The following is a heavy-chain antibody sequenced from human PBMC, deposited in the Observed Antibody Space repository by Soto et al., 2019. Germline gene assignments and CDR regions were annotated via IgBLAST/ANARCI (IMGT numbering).Heavy chain of an antibody. D-gene: IGHD6-19*01. CDR1: GGSISSYY. CDR3: ARGYSSGWYMGGTGFDP. V-gene: IGHV4-59*01. Sequence: QVQLQESGPGLVKPSETLSLTCTVSGGSISSYYWSWIRQPPGKGLEWIGYIYYSGSTNYNPSLKSRVTISVDTSKNQFSLKLSSVTAADTAVYYCARGYSSGWYMGGTGFDPWGQGTLVTVSS. J-gene: IGHJ5*02. CDR2: IYYSGST.